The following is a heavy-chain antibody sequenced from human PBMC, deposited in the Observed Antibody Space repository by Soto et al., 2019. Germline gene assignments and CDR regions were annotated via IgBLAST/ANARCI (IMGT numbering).Heavy chain of an antibody. J-gene: IGHJ4*02. Sequence: VGSLRLSCAASGFTFYNYAMGWVRQAPGKGLEWVSAITGSGSDTYYVDSVKGRFTISRDNSENTPYLQMNSLRAEDTAIYYCAKLGSSSWSPHYYFDYWGQGTLVTVSS. D-gene: IGHD2-2*01. V-gene: IGHV3-23*01. CDR3: AKLGSSSWSPHYYFDY. CDR1: GFTFYNYA. CDR2: ITGSGSDT.